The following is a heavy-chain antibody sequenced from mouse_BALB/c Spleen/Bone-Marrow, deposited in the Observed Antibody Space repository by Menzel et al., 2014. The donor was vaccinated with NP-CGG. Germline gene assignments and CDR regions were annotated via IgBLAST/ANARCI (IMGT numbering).Heavy chain of an antibody. J-gene: IGHJ1*01. CDR1: GYSFTRYY. CDR2: INLSNGGT. CDR3: TRSNYGYWYFDV. Sequence: QVQLKHSGAELVKPGASVKLSCKASGYSFTRYYMYWVKQRPGQGLEWIGEINLSNGGTIFNEKFKSKATLTVDKSSSTAYMQFSSLTSEDSAVYYCTRSNYGYWYFDVWGAGTTVTVSS. V-gene: IGHV1S81*02. D-gene: IGHD1-1*01.